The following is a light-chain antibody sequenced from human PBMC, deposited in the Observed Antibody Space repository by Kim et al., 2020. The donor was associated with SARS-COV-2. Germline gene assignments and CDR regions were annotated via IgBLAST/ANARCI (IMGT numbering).Light chain of an antibody. V-gene: IGLV2-14*03. Sequence: QSITTSCTGTSSDIGGYDYVSWYQQHPGQVPKLIIYDVNDRPSGVSTRFSGSKSGNTASLTISGLQAEDEADYYCSSFSDSSTQVVFGGGTQLTVL. CDR3: SSFSDSSTQVV. J-gene: IGLJ2*01. CDR1: SSDIGGYDY. CDR2: DVN.